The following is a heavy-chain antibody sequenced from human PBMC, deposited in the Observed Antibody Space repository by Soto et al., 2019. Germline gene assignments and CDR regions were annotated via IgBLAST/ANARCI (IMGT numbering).Heavy chain of an antibody. J-gene: IGHJ1*01. CDR2: TYYRSKWSS. CDR1: GDSVSSKSAA. Sequence: SQTLSLTCAISGDSVSSKSAAWHWIRQSPSRGLEWLGRTYYRSKWSSNYAVSVKSRITINPDTSKNQFSLQLGSVTPDDTAMYYCARTDDDLVAYWAQGSFVTVSS. CDR3: ARTDDDLVAY. V-gene: IGHV6-1*01. D-gene: IGHD6-6*01.